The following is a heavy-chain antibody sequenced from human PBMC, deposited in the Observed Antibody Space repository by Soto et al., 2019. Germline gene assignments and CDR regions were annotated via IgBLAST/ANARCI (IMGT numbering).Heavy chain of an antibody. CDR3: ARDRVYYYGSGSAEGYYGMDV. J-gene: IGHJ6*02. CDR1: GFTFSSYG. CDR2: IWYDGSNK. Sequence: QVQLVESGGGVVQPGRSLRLSCAASGFTFSSYGMHWVRQAPGKGLEWVAVIWYDGSNKDYADSVKGRFTISRDNSKNTLYLQMNSLRAEDTAVYYCARDRVYYYGSGSAEGYYGMDVWGQGTTVTVSS. V-gene: IGHV3-33*01. D-gene: IGHD3-10*01.